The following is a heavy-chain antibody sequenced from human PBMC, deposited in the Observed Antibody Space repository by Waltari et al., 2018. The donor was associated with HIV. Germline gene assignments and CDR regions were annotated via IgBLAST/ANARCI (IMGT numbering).Heavy chain of an antibody. D-gene: IGHD5-12*01. CDR1: GYTFTSYD. J-gene: IGHJ3*02. CDR2: LNPNCGNT. V-gene: IGHV1-8*01. CDR3: ARGGRWLQWGAFDI. Sequence: QVQLVQSGAEVKKPGASVKVSCKASGYTFTSYDINWLRQANEQGLEWMRWLNPNCGNTGFAQHFQGTVTMTRNTSISTADMELSILTSENTAVNYFARGGRWLQWGAFDIWGQGTMVTVSS.